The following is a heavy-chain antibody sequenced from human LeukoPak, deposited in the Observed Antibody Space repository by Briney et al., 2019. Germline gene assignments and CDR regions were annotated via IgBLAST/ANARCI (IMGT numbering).Heavy chain of an antibody. CDR1: GFTFSTYW. Sequence: GGSLRLSCAVSGFTFSTYWMHWVRQAPGMGLVWVSRISSDGSGTSYADSVKGRFTISRDNAKNTLYLQMNSLRAEDTAVYYCAKAGSARSTRYYYYYYGMDVWGQGTTVTVSS. CDR2: ISSDGSGT. CDR3: AKAGSARSTRYYYYYYGMDV. D-gene: IGHD3-10*01. V-gene: IGHV3-74*01. J-gene: IGHJ6*02.